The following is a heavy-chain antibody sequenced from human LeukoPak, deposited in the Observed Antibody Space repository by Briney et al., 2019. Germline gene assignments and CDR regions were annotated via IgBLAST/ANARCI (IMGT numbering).Heavy chain of an antibody. D-gene: IGHD2-2*01. CDR1: GGSISITSYY. CDR3: ARGPPDCSSTSCYAFDAFDI. J-gene: IGHJ3*02. CDR2: MYSSGST. V-gene: IGHV4-39*07. Sequence: SETLSLTCTVSGGSISITSYYWGWIRQPPGKGLEWIGSMYSSGSTYYNPSLKSRVTISVDTSKNQFSLKLSSVTAADTAVYYCARGPPDCSSTSCYAFDAFDIWGRGTMVTVSS.